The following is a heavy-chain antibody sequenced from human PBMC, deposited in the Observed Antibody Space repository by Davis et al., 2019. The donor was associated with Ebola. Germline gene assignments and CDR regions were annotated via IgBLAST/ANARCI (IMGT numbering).Heavy chain of an antibody. D-gene: IGHD3-16*01. CDR2: IDRIGTVT. CDR3: TRDFDWDGGY. V-gene: IGHV3-74*01. Sequence: GESLKISCSASGFTFSNHFMHWVRQAPGKGLVWVSRIDRIGTVTDYADSVKGRFTISRDNAKNTLYLQMNSLRVEDTALYYCTRDFDWDGGYWGQGTLVTFSS. J-gene: IGHJ4*02. CDR1: GFTFSNHF.